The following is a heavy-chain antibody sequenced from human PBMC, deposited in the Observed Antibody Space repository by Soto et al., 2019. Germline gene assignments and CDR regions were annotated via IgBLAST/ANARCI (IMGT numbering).Heavy chain of an antibody. CDR2: ISAYNGKT. CDR1: GYTFTSYG. Sequence: QVQLVQSGAEVKKPGASVKVSCKASGYTFTSYGISWVRQAPGQGLEWIGWISAYNGKTNYAQKHQGRVTMTTDTSTSTAYMALRCLSSDXXDVSYCARDSSSSSYYYYYXMDXWRQXTXXXXS. CDR3: ARDSSSSSYYYYYXMDX. V-gene: IGHV1-18*01. J-gene: IGHJ6*01. D-gene: IGHD6-6*01.